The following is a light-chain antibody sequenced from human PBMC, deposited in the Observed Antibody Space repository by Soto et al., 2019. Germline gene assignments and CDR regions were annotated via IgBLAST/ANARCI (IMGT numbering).Light chain of an antibody. CDR2: DAS. CDR1: QSISNW. Sequence: DIQMTQSPSSLSASVGDRFTITCRASQSISNWLAWYQQKPGKAPKLLIYDASTLESGVPSRFSGGGFGTDFTLTISSLKPDDFATYYCQQYSSYSTFGQGTKVDIK. V-gene: IGKV1-5*01. CDR3: QQYSSYST. J-gene: IGKJ1*01.